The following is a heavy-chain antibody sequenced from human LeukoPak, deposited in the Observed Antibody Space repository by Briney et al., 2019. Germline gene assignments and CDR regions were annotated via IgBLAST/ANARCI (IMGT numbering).Heavy chain of an antibody. V-gene: IGHV1-24*01. CDR1: GYTLTELS. D-gene: IGHD3-10*01. CDR3: ATEGPRPAMVRGVISRPFDY. CDR2: FDPEDGET. Sequence: GASVKVSCKVSGYTLTELSMHWVRQAPGKGLEWMGGFDPEDGETIYAQKFQGRVTMTEDTSTDTAYMERSSLRSEDTAVYYCATEGPRPAMVRGVISRPFDYWGQGTLVTVSS. J-gene: IGHJ4*02.